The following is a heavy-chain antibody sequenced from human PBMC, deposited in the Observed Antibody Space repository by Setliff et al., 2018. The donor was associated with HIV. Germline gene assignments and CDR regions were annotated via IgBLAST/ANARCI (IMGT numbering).Heavy chain of an antibody. CDR1: AYSISSGYY. CDR2: IYHSGSI. Sequence: SETLSLTCAVSAYSISSGYYWGWIRQPPGKGLEWIGSIYHSGSIYYNPSLKSRVTISVDTSKNQFSLKLSSVTAADTAVYYCARDPHYFDTSGYYSYFYCDFWGQGMLVTVSS. V-gene: IGHV4-38-2*02. D-gene: IGHD3-22*01. J-gene: IGHJ4*02. CDR3: ARDPHYFDTSGYYSYFYCDF.